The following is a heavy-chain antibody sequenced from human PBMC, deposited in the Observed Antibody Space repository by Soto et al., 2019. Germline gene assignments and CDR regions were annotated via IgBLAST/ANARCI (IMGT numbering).Heavy chain of an antibody. D-gene: IGHD6-13*01. CDR2: IYPGDSDT. CDR1: GYSFTSYW. V-gene: IGHV5-51*01. Sequence: GESLKISCKGSGYSFTSYWIGWVRQMPGKGLEWMGIIYPGDSDTRYSPSFQGQVTISADKSISTAYLQWSSLKASDTAMYYCSSQSSSSWTSGGMGVWGQGTTVTVSS. CDR3: SSQSSSSWTSGGMGV. J-gene: IGHJ6*02.